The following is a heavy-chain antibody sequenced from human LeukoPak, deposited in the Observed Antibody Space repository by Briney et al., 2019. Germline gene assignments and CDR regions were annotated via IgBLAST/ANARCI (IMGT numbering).Heavy chain of an antibody. Sequence: AGGSLSLLCAVYGFPFSTAWMSWARQAPGKGREWLGCIKSRTDGGTIDYAAPVKGRFTISRDNSKNTLYLQMNSLKTEDTAVYYCATDGLVATILPYFDHWGQGTLVTVSS. D-gene: IGHD5-12*01. CDR1: GFPFSTAW. CDR2: IKSRTDGGTI. CDR3: ATDGLVATILPYFDH. J-gene: IGHJ4*02. V-gene: IGHV3-15*01.